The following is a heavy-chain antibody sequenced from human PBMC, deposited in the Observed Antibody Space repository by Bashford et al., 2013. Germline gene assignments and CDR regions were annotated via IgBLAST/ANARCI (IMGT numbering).Heavy chain of an antibody. CDR2: IYHNGST. D-gene: IGHD3-9*01. CDR3: ARAFGNYDILTGYYSVNLDY. V-gene: IGHV4-4*02. Sequence: SSETLSLTCAVSGGSISSSNWWSWVRQPPGKGLEWIGIIYHNGSTNYKPSLKSRVTISADKSKNQFSLKLSSVTAADTAVYYCARAFGNYDILTGYYSVNLDYWGQGTLVTVSS. CDR1: GGSISSSNW. J-gene: IGHJ4*02.